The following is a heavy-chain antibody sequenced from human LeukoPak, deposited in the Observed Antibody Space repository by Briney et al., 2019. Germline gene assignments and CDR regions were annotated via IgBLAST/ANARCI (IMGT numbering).Heavy chain of an antibody. CDR1: GFTFSSYA. V-gene: IGHV3-30-3*01. Sequence: QPGRSLRLSCAASGFTFSSYAMPWVRQAPGKGLEWVAVISYDGSNKYYADSVKGRFTISRDNSKNTLYLQMNSLRAEDTAVYYCASANTRSGYYSFDYWGQGTLVTVSS. CDR3: ASANTRSGYYSFDY. CDR2: ISYDGSNK. J-gene: IGHJ4*02. D-gene: IGHD3-22*01.